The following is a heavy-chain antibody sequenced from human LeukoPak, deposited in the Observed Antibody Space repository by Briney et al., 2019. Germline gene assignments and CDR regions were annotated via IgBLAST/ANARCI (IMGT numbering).Heavy chain of an antibody. CDR1: GFTFSNYG. CDR3: AKPYEYWTSYYYGLDV. J-gene: IGHJ6*02. D-gene: IGHD3/OR15-3a*01. CDR2: VSHDGNHQ. Sequence: GGSLRLSCAASGFTFSNYGLHWVRQAPGKGLEWVAVVSHDGNHQYYADSVKGRFTISRDNSKNTVYLQMNSLRGEDMAVYYCAKPYEYWTSYYYGLDVWGRGTTVAVSS. V-gene: IGHV3-30*18.